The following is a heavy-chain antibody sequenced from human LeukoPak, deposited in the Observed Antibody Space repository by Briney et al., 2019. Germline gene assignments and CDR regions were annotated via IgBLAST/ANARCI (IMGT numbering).Heavy chain of an antibody. CDR1: GFTVSRNY. Sequence: GGSLRLSCAASGFTVSRNYMSWVRQAPGKGLEWVSMIYSGGTTYYVDSVKGRFTISRDNSKNTLYLQMNSLRAEDTAVYYCAKDKGGYDSAFYYGMDVWGQGTTVTVSS. J-gene: IGHJ6*02. D-gene: IGHD5-12*01. CDR2: IYSGGTT. CDR3: AKDKGGYDSAFYYGMDV. V-gene: IGHV3-66*01.